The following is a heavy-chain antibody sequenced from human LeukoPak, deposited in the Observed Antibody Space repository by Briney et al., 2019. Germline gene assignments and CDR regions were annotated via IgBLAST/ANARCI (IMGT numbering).Heavy chain of an antibody. Sequence: GGSLRLSCAASGFTFSDYYMSWIRQAPGKGLEWVSAISGSGGSTYYADSVKGRFTISRDNSKNTLYLQMNSLRAEDTAVYYCAKVLRQQLKIGAFDIWGQGTMVTVSS. J-gene: IGHJ3*02. CDR2: ISGSGGST. CDR1: GFTFSDYY. V-gene: IGHV3-23*01. D-gene: IGHD6-13*01. CDR3: AKVLRQQLKIGAFDI.